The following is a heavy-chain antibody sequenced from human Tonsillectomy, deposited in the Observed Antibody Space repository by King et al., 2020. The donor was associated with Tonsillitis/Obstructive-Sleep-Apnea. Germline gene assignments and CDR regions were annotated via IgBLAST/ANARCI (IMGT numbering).Heavy chain of an antibody. J-gene: IGHJ4*02. CDR1: RDSISNYY. Sequence: QLQESGPGLVKPSETLSLTCTVSRDSISNYYWSWVRQPAGKGLEWIGRIYTSGSTNYNPSLQSRVTMSVDTSKNQFSLKVSYVTAADTAVYYCARAQVRDTVTNFDYWGQGTLVTVSS. D-gene: IGHD4-11*01. CDR3: ARAQVRDTVTNFDY. CDR2: IYTSGST. V-gene: IGHV4-4*07.